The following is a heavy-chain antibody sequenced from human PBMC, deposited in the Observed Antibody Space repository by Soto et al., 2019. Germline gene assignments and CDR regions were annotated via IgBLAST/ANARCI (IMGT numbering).Heavy chain of an antibody. CDR2: ISGSGDST. V-gene: IGHV3-23*01. D-gene: IGHD1-26*01. J-gene: IGHJ4*02. Sequence: EVQLLESGGGLVQPGGSLRLSCAASGFTFSSYAMRWVRQAPVKGLEWVSAISGSGDSTYYADSVKGRFTISRDNSKNTLYLQMNSLSAEDTAVYYCARRGSGSYYDYWGQGTLVPVSS. CDR1: GFTFSSYA. CDR3: ARRGSGSYYDY.